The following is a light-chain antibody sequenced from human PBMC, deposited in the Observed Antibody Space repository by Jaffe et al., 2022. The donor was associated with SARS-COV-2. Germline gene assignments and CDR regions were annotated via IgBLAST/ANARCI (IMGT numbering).Light chain of an antibody. V-gene: IGKV3-20*01. CDR2: GAS. CDR1: QSVRSSY. Sequence: EIVLTQSPGTLSLSPGERATLSCRASQSVRSSYLAWYQQKPGQAPRLLIYGASSRATGIPDRFSGSGSATDFTLTISRLEPEDFAVYYCQQYGRSQTFGQGTKVEIK. J-gene: IGKJ1*01. CDR3: QQYGRSQT.